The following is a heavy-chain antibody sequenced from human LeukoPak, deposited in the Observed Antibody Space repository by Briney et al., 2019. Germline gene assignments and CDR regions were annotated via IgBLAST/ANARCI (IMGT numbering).Heavy chain of an antibody. CDR1: GFTVSSNY. Sequence: PGGSLRLSCAASGFTVSSNYMSWVRQAPGKGLEWVSVIYSGGSTYYADSVKGRFTISRDNSKNTLYLQMNSLRAEDTAVYYCAREPRITMIVVEEDIWGQGTMVTVSS. V-gene: IGHV3-66*01. D-gene: IGHD3-22*01. CDR2: IYSGGST. J-gene: IGHJ3*02. CDR3: AREPRITMIVVEEDI.